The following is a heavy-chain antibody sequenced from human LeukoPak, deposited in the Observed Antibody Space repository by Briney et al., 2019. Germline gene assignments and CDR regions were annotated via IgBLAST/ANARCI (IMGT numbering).Heavy chain of an antibody. J-gene: IGHJ6*02. D-gene: IGHD4-4*01. CDR2: IGTAGDT. V-gene: IGHV3-13*01. CDR3: ARVDSNYPGYYYGMDV. CDR1: GFTFDDYA. Sequence: GTSLRLSCVATGFTFDDYAMPWVRQATGKGLEWVSAIGTAGDTYYPGSVKGRFTISRENAKNSLYLQMNSLRAGDTAVYYCARVDSNYPGYYYGMDVWGQGTTVTVSS.